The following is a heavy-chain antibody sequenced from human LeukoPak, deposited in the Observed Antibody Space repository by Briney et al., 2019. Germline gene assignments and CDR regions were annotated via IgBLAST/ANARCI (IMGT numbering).Heavy chain of an antibody. CDR1: GYTFTSYG. D-gene: IGHD3-10*01. J-gene: IGHJ3*02. V-gene: IGHV1-18*01. CDR3: ARNRYYSSGKVDDAFDI. CDR2: IGVYNGHI. Sequence: ASVKVSCKASGYTFTSYGITWARQAPGQGLEWMGWIGVYNGHINYAQKLQGRVTMTTDTSTSTAYMELRSLRSDDTAVYYCARNRYYSSGKVDDAFDIWGQGTMVTVSS.